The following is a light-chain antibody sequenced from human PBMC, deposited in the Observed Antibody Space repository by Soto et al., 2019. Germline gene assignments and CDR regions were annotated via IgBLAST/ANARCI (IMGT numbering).Light chain of an antibody. CDR2: DAS. CDR1: QSVRTY. Sequence: EIVLTQSPVTLSLSPGERATLSCRTSQSVRTYLAWYQVKPGQAPRLLIYDASRRASGVPARFSGSGSGTDFTLTISSLEPEDFAVYYCQQRSNWITFGQGPRLEIK. V-gene: IGKV3-11*01. CDR3: QQRSNWIT. J-gene: IGKJ5*01.